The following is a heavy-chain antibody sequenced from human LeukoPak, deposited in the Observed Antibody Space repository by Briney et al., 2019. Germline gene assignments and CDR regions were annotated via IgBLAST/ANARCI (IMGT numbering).Heavy chain of an antibody. J-gene: IGHJ3*02. CDR1: GYSFSTYG. D-gene: IGHD3-16*01. Sequence: EASVKVSCKASGYSFSTYGITWVRQAPGQGLDWMGWISAYNGHTNYAQNFQGRVTLTTDTPTNTGHMELRSLRADDTAIYYCARVLNTWGSQWGFDIWGQGTMVTVSS. CDR2: ISAYNGHT. V-gene: IGHV1-18*01. CDR3: ARVLNTWGSQWGFDI.